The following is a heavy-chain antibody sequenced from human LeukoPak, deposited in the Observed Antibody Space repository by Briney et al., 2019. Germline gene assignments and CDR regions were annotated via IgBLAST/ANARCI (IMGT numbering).Heavy chain of an antibody. D-gene: IGHD6-13*01. CDR1: DGSISSYY. CDR2: IYTSGST. CDR3: ASSSSSWYPYYFDY. V-gene: IGHV4-4*07. Sequence: SETLSLTCTVSDGSISSYYWSWIRQPAGKGLEWIGRIYTSGSTNYNPSLKSRVTMSVDTSKNQFSLKLSSVTAADTAVYYCASSSSSWYPYYFDYWGQGTLVTVSS. J-gene: IGHJ4*02.